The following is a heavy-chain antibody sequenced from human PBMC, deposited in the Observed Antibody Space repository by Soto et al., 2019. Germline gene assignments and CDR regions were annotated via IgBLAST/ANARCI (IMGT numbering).Heavy chain of an antibody. CDR3: ATGQQVRMADI. CDR1: GFTVSGYY. J-gene: IGHJ3*02. D-gene: IGHD6-13*01. CDR2: ISSDSSHT. Sequence: QVQLLESGGGLVKPGESLRLSCAASGFTVSGYYMGWIRQPPGKGLEWISYISSDSSHTNHADSVKGRFTISRDNAKNSLYLQMNSLRAEDTAVYFCATGQQVRMADIWGQGTMVTVSS. V-gene: IGHV3-11*03.